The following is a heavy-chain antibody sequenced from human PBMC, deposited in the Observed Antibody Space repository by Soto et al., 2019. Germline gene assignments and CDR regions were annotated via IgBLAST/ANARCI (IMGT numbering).Heavy chain of an antibody. CDR1: GYTFTSYG. D-gene: IGHD6-19*01. V-gene: IGHV1-18*01. CDR3: AKGSSGWYKRAHDAFDI. CDR2: ISAYNGNT. J-gene: IGHJ3*02. Sequence: QVQLVQSGAEVKKPGASVKVSCEASGYTFTSYGISWVRQAPGQGLEWMGWISAYNGNTNYAQKLQGRVTMTTDTSTSTAYMELRSLRSDDTAVYYCAKGSSGWYKRAHDAFDIWGQGTMVTVSS.